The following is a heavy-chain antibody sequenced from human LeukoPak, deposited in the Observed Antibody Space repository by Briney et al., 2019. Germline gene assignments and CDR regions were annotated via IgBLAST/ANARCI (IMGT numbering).Heavy chain of an antibody. CDR2: INHSGGT. CDR1: GGSFSGYY. CDR3: ARVTYYYDSSGYHPGFDY. J-gene: IGHJ4*02. Sequence: SETLSLTCAVYGGSFSGYYWSWIRQPPGEGLEWIGEINHSGGTNYNPSLKSRVTISVDKSKNQFSLKLSSVTAADTAVYYCARVTYYYDSSGYHPGFDYWGQGTLVTVSS. V-gene: IGHV4-34*01. D-gene: IGHD3-22*01.